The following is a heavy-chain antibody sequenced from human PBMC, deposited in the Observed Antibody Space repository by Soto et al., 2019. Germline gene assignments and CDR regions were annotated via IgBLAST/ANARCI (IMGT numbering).Heavy chain of an antibody. CDR3: AREEVTMVRGVLYYYGMDV. Sequence: QVQLVQSGAEVKKPGASVKVSCKASGYTFTGYYMHWVRQAPGQGLEWMGWINPNSGGTNYAQKVQGWVTMTRDTSISTAYMELSRLRSDDTAVYYCAREEVTMVRGVLYYYGMDVWGQGTTVTVSS. D-gene: IGHD3-10*01. J-gene: IGHJ6*02. V-gene: IGHV1-2*04. CDR2: INPNSGGT. CDR1: GYTFTGYY.